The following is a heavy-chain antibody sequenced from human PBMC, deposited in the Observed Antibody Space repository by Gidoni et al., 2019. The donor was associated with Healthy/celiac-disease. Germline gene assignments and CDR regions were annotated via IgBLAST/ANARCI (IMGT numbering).Heavy chain of an antibody. D-gene: IGHD2-2*01. CDR3: ARDHGGLSGCSSTSCSLGFDY. CDR1: GFTFSSYS. J-gene: IGHJ4*02. CDR2: SSSSSSYI. Sequence: EVQLVESGGGLVKPGGSLRLSCAASGFTFSSYSMNWVRQAPGKGLEWVSSSSSSSSYIYYADSVKGRFTISRDNAKNSLYLQMNSLRAEDTTVYYCARDHGGLSGCSSTSCSLGFDYWGQGTLVTVSS. V-gene: IGHV3-21*01.